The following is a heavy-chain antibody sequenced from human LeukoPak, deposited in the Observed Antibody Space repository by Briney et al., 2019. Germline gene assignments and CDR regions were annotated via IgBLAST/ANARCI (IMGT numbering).Heavy chain of an antibody. J-gene: IGHJ4*02. CDR2: INRQTDGGTT. V-gene: IGHV3-15*01. CDR1: GLTLSNTW. D-gene: IGHD7-27*01. Sequence: GGSLRLSCAASGLTLSNTWMSWARQAPGKGLEWVGHINRQTDGGTTRYAAPVEGRFTISRDDSKNTLYLQMNSLKTEDTAVYYCSGAFLGYWGQGTLVTVSA. CDR3: SGAFLGY.